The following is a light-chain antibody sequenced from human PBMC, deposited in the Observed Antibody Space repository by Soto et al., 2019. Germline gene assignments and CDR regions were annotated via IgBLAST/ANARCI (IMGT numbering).Light chain of an antibody. J-gene: IGKJ1*01. V-gene: IGKV2-30*01. CDR2: KVS. CDR1: QSLVYSDGNMY. CDR3: MQGSYWPWT. Sequence: DAVLTQSPLSLPVTLGQPASISCRSSQSLVYSDGNMYLNWFHQRPGQSPRRLIYKVSNRESGVPARFIGSGAGTDFTMEISRVEAEVVGVYYCMQGSYWPWTLGQGTKVEIK.